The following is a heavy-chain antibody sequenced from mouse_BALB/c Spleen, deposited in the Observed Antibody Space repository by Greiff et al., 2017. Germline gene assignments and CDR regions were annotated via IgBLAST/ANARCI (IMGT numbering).Heavy chain of an antibody. CDR1: GFNIKDTY. D-gene: IGHD4-1*01. J-gene: IGHJ4*01. V-gene: IGHV14-3*02. Sequence: VQLQQSGAELVKPGASVKLSCTASGFNIKDTYMHWVKQRPEQGLEWIGRIDPANGNTKYDPKFQGKATITADTSSNTAYLQLSSLTSEDTAVYYCASPLEDYAMDYWGQGTSVTVSS. CDR2: IDPANGNT. CDR3: ASPLEDYAMDY.